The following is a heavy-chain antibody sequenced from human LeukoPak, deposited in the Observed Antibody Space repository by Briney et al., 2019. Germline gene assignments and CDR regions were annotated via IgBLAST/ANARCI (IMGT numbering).Heavy chain of an antibody. Sequence: SETLSLTCAVYGGSFSGYYWSWTRQPPGKGLEWIGEINHSGSTNYNPSLKSRVTISVDTSKNQFSLKLSSVTAADTAVYYCARVGGYDSYYYYYMDVWGKGTTVTVSS. J-gene: IGHJ6*03. CDR3: ARVGGYDSYYYYYMDV. D-gene: IGHD5-12*01. CDR1: GGSFSGYY. V-gene: IGHV4-34*01. CDR2: INHSGST.